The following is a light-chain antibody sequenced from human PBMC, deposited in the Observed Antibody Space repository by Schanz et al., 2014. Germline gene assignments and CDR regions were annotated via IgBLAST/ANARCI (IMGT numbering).Light chain of an antibody. J-gene: IGLJ2*01. CDR1: SIDVGGYNY. CDR3: SSYGGSNFVV. Sequence: QSALTQPRSVSGSPGQSVTISCTGTSIDVGGYNYVSWYQQHPGKAPKLMIYDVNKRPSGVPDRFSGSKSGNTASLTVSGLQAEDEADYYCSSYGGSNFVVFGGGTKLTV. CDR2: DVN. V-gene: IGLV2-11*01.